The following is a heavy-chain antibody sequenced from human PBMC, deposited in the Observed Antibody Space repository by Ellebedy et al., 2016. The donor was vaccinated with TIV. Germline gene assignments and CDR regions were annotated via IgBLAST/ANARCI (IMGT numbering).Heavy chain of an antibody. D-gene: IGHD6-13*01. V-gene: IGHV6-1*01. CDR3: TRAGAGGAAGLFGS. Sequence: SQTLSLTCAISGDSVSSKSAIWHWIRQSPSRGLEWLGRTYYRSKWYDDYAVSVRSRTTVKADTSKNQFSLRLNSVTPEDTAVSYCTRAGAGGAAGLFGSWGQGTLVTVSS. CDR2: TYYRSKWYD. J-gene: IGHJ4*02. CDR1: GDSVSSKSAI.